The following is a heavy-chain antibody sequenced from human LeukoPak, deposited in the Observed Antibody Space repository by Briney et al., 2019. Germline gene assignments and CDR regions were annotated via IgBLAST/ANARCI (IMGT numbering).Heavy chain of an antibody. V-gene: IGHV5-51*01. CDR3: ARGFYDYGDSGAFDI. Sequence: GESLKISCKGSGYSFTSYWIGWVRQMPGKGLEWMGIIYPGDSGTRYSPSFQGQVTISADKSISTAYLQWSSLKASDTAMYYCARGFYDYGDSGAFDIWGQGTMVTVSS. CDR1: GYSFTSYW. D-gene: IGHD4-17*01. CDR2: IYPGDSGT. J-gene: IGHJ3*02.